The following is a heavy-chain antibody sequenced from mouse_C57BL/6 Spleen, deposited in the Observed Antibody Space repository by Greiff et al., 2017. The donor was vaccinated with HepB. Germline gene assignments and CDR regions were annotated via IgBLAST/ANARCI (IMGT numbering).Heavy chain of an antibody. D-gene: IGHD6-1*01. CDR3: ARKGHPLAMDY. Sequence: QVQLQQPGAELVRPGSSVKLSCKASGYTFTSYWMDWVKQRPGQGLEWIGNIYPSDSETHYNQKFKDKATLTVDKSSSTAYMQLSSLTSEDSAIYYCARKGHPLAMDYWGQGTSVTVSS. CDR2: IYPSDSET. CDR1: GYTFTSYW. V-gene: IGHV1-61*01. J-gene: IGHJ4*01.